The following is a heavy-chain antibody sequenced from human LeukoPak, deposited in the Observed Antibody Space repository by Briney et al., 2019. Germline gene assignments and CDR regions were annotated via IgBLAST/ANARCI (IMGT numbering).Heavy chain of an antibody. Sequence: PGGSLRLSCAASGFTFSSHWMSWVRQAPGKGLEWVANIEPDGGEKYYVGSEKGRFTISRDNAKNSLYLQMNSLRAEDTAVYYCARVRLRSDSSGYSPFDDWGQGTLVTVSS. CDR3: ARVRLRSDSSGYSPFDD. V-gene: IGHV3-7*01. J-gene: IGHJ4*02. D-gene: IGHD3-22*01. CDR1: GFTFSSHW. CDR2: IEPDGGEK.